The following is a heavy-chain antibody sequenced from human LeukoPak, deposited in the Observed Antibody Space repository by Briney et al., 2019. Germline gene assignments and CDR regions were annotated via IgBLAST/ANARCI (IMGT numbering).Heavy chain of an antibody. Sequence: SETLSLTCAVYGGSFSGYYWSWIRQPPGKGLEWIGEINHSGSTNCNPSLKSRVTISVDTSKNQFSLKLSSVTAADTAVYYCARGQRASSGYYYYYYGMDVWGQGTTVTVSS. V-gene: IGHV4-34*01. D-gene: IGHD3-22*01. CDR2: INHSGST. J-gene: IGHJ6*02. CDR1: GGSFSGYY. CDR3: ARGQRASSGYYYYYYGMDV.